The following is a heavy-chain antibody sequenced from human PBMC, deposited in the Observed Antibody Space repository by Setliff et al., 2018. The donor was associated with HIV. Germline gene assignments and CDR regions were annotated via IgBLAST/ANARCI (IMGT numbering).Heavy chain of an antibody. J-gene: IGHJ3*01. CDR1: DDSISSYY. V-gene: IGHV4-59*01. D-gene: IGHD5-12*01. CDR3: AREWLQHTGDDAFDV. CDR2: IYYTGTT. Sequence: SETLSLTCTVSDDSISSYYWSWIRQPPGKGLEWIGYIYYTGTTKYNPSLKSRVTISIDTSKNQFCLKLNSVTAADTAVYYGAREWLQHTGDDAFDVWGQGTMVTVSS.